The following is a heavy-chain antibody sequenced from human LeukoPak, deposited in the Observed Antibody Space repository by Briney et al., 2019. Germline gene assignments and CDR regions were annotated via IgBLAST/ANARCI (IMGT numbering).Heavy chain of an antibody. Sequence: PSETLSLTCTVSGGSISSYYWSWIRQPPGKGLEWIGYIYYSGSTNYNPSLKSRVTISVDTSKNQFSLKLSSVTAADTAVYYCAGHGPIPNTQNFGGFDYWGQGTLVTVSS. J-gene: IGHJ4*02. CDR3: AGHGPIPNTQNFGGFDY. D-gene: IGHD3-10*01. V-gene: IGHV4-59*08. CDR2: IYYSGST. CDR1: GGSISSYY.